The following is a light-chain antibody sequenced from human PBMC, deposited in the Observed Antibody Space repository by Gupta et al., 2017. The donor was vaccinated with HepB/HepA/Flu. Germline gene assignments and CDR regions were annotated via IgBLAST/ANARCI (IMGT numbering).Light chain of an antibody. J-gene: IGLJ2*01. CDR1: ASNIGQNY. CDR2: ENR. V-gene: IGLV1-51*02. CDR3: GTWDSSLDALV. Sequence: QSVLTRPPSVSAAPGQKVTISCSGSASNIGQNYISWYQQLPGTAPKLLIYENRSRPPGIPDRYSGSKSGTSGTLAITGLLTGDEADYHCGTWDSSLDALVFGGGTKLTVL.